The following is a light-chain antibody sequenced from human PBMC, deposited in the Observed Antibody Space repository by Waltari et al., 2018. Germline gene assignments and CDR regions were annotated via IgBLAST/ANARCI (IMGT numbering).Light chain of an antibody. V-gene: IGKV4-1*01. J-gene: IGKJ2*01. Sequence: DIVLTQSPDSLPVCLGVRATINCKSSQSVLSSSNNKNYLGWYQQKTGQPPKLLITWASTRESGVPDRFSGSGSGTDFTLTISSLQAEDVAVYYCQQCYTFPYTFGQGTKLEIK. CDR1: QSVLSSSNNKNY. CDR2: WAS. CDR3: QQCYTFPYT.